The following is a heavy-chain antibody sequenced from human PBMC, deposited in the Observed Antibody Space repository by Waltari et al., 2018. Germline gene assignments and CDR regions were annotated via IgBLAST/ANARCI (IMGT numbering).Heavy chain of an antibody. D-gene: IGHD1-26*01. CDR3: AAIVGATESRDY. CDR2: IVVGSGNT. CDR1: GFNFTSSA. Sequence: QMQLVQSGPEVKKPGTSVKVSCKASGFNFTSSAVQWVRQARGQRLEWIGWIVVGSGNTNYAQKFQERVTITRDMSTSTAYMELSSLRSEDTAVYYCAAIVGATESRDYWGQGTLVTVSS. V-gene: IGHV1-58*01. J-gene: IGHJ4*02.